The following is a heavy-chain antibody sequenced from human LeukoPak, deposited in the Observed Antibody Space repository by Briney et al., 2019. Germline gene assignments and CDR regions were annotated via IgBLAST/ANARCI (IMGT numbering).Heavy chain of an antibody. V-gene: IGHV1-58*01. CDR2: IVVGSSNT. CDR3: AAGRFGSYPY. J-gene: IGHJ4*02. D-gene: IGHD1-26*01. CDR1: GFSFTSSA. Sequence: HWASVKVSCKASGFSFTSSAVQWVRQDRGQRLEWIGWIVVGSSNTNYAQKFQERVIITRDMSTSTAYMELSSLRSEDTAVYYCAAGRFGSYPYWGQGTLVTVSS.